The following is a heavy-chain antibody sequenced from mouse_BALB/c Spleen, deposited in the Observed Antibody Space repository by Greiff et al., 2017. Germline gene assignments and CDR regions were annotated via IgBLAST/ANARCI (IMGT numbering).Heavy chain of an antibody. V-gene: IGHV5-17*02. J-gene: IGHJ3*01. CDR3: ATPVYGNYAWFAY. Sequence: EVKLQESGGGLVQPGGSRKLSCAASGFTFSSFGMHWVRQAPEKGLEWVAYISSGSSTIYYADTVKGRFTISRDNPKNTLFLQMTSLRSEDTAMYYCATPVYGNYAWFAYWGQGTLVTVSA. CDR2: ISSGSSTI. CDR1: GFTFSSFG. D-gene: IGHD2-1*01.